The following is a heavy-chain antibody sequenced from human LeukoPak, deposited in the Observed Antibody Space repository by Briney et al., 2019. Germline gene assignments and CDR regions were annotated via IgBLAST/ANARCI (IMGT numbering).Heavy chain of an antibody. D-gene: IGHD2-2*02. J-gene: IGHJ6*03. CDR1: TSR. CDR2: IIPIFGTA. CDR3: ARNSVSRCSSTSCYRDYYMDV. V-gene: IGHV1-69*05. Sequence: SVKVSCKATSRISWVRQAPGQGLEWMGGIIPIFGTANYAQKFQGRVTITTDESTSTAYMELSSLRSEDTAVYYCARNSVSRCSSTSCYRDYYMDVWGKGTTVTVSS.